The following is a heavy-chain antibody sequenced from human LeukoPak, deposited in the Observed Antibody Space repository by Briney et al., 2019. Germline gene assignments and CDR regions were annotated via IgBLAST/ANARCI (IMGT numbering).Heavy chain of an antibody. V-gene: IGHV3-21*01. D-gene: IGHD3-10*01. CDR2: ISSSSSYI. CDR1: GFTFSSYS. CDR3: ARDLWFGELLYPTVAFDI. Sequence: GGSLRLSCAASGFTFSSYSMNWVRQAPGKGLEWVSSISSSSSYIYYADSVKGRFTISRDNAKNSLYLQMNSLRAEDTAVYYCARDLWFGELLYPTVAFDIWGQGTMVTVSS. J-gene: IGHJ3*02.